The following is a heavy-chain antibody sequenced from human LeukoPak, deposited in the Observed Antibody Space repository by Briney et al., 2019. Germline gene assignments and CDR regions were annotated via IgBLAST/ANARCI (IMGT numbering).Heavy chain of an antibody. CDR2: IGGSGVDT. CDR1: GFTFSDCY. J-gene: IGHJ5*02. D-gene: IGHD6-6*01. V-gene: IGHV3-11*03. Sequence: GGSLRLSCAASGFTFSDCYMSWFRQAPGKGLEWLSCIGGSGVDTNYAGSVEGRFTTSRDNAKSSLYLQMNSLRAEGTAVYYCAKTLVASPGNTGGPWGQGTLVTVSS. CDR3: AKTLVASPGNTGGP.